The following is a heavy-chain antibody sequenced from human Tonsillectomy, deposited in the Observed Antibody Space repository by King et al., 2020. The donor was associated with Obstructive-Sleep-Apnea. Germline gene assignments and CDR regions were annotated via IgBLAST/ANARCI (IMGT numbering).Heavy chain of an antibody. V-gene: IGHV3-30*03. Sequence: QLVQSGGGVVQPGRSLRLSCAASGFTFTSYDMHWVRQAPGKGLEWVAAISYDASNNYYADSVKGRFTGSRDNSKNTLYLQMNSLRTEDTAVYYCARPITILSGLDVWGQGTTVTVSS. D-gene: IGHD3-3*01. CDR3: ARPITILSGLDV. CDR1: GFTFTSYD. CDR2: ISYDASNN. J-gene: IGHJ6*02.